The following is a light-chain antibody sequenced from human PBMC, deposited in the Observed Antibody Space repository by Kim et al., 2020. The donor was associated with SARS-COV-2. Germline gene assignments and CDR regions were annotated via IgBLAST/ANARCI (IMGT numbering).Light chain of an antibody. Sequence: ATINCKSSQSVLYSSNNKNYLAWYQQKPGQPPNLLIYWASTRESGVPDRFSGSGSGTHFTLTISSLQAEDVAVYYCQQYYNSPLTFGQGTKVDIK. CDR1: QSVLYSSNNKNY. V-gene: IGKV4-1*01. CDR2: WAS. CDR3: QQYYNSPLT. J-gene: IGKJ1*01.